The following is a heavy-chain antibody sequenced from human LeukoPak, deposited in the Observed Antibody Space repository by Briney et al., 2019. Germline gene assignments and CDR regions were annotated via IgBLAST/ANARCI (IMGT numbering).Heavy chain of an antibody. CDR1: GGSISSSSYY. CDR2: KYFSGPM. D-gene: IGHD3-3*01. CDR3: ARDCGLPSWMYYDFWSGYPYMDV. V-gene: IGHV4-39*07. Sequence: SETLSLTCTVSGGSISSSSYYWGWIRQPPGKGLEWIGSKYFSGPMYYNPSLKSRVTISADTSKNQFSLRLSSVTAAGTAVYYCARDCGLPSWMYYDFWSGYPYMDVWGKGTTVTVSS. J-gene: IGHJ6*03.